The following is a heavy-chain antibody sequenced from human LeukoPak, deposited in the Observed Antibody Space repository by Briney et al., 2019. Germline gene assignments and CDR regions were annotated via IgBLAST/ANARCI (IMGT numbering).Heavy chain of an antibody. J-gene: IGHJ6*03. CDR3: ARGPDYGSGSYPPHYYYYMDV. Sequence: KASETLSLTCTVSGGSISSYYWSWIRQPPGKGLEWIGYIYYGGSTNYNPSLKSRVTISVDTSKNQFSLKLSSVTAADTAVYYCARGPDYGSGSYPPHYYYYMDVWGKGTTVTVSS. CDR1: GGSISSYY. V-gene: IGHV4-59*01. D-gene: IGHD3-10*01. CDR2: IYYGGST.